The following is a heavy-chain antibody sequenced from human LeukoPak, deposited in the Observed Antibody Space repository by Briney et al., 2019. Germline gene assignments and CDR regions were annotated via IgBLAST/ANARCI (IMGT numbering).Heavy chain of an antibody. CDR1: GFTFSSYG. Sequence: GGSLRLSCAASGFTFSSYGMHWVRQAAGKGLEWVAVIWYDGSNKYYADSVKGRFTISRDNSKNTLYLQMNSLRAEDTAVYYCAKAPSGYDSSGYYYGFDYWGQGTLVTVSS. CDR3: AKAPSGYDSSGYYYGFDY. D-gene: IGHD3-22*01. J-gene: IGHJ4*02. CDR2: IWYDGSNK. V-gene: IGHV3-30*02.